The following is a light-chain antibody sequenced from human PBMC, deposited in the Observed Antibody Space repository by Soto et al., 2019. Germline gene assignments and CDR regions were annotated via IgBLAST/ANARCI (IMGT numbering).Light chain of an antibody. V-gene: IGKV3D-15*01. J-gene: IGKJ1*01. Sequence: EIVMTQSPATLSVSPGERATLSCRASQSVTRYLAWYQQRPGQAPRLLIYDASYRATGIPARFSGSGSGTEFTHTISSLQSEDSAFYYCQQYGSSPRTFGQGTKVDIK. CDR2: DAS. CDR3: QQYGSSPRT. CDR1: QSVTRY.